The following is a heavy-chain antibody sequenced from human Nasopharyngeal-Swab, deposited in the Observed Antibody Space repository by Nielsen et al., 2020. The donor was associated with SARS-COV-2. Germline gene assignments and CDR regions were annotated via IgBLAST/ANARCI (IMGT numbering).Heavy chain of an antibody. Sequence: WIRQPPGKGLEWIGSIYYSGSTYYNPSLKSRVTISVDTSKNQFSLKLSSVTAADTAVYYCASWDMVQGAGAFDIWGQGTMVTASS. CDR3: ASWDMVQGAGAFDI. J-gene: IGHJ3*02. CDR2: IYYSGST. D-gene: IGHD3-10*01. V-gene: IGHV4-39*07.